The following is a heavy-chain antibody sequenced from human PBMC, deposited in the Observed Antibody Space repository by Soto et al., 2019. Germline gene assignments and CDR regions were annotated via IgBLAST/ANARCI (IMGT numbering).Heavy chain of an antibody. CDR3: ATLTYTSGLDH. J-gene: IGHJ4*02. CDR1: GYTFTIYG. D-gene: IGHD6-19*01. CDR2: ISTYNGNT. V-gene: IGHV1-18*01. Sequence: ASVKVSCKASGYTFTIYGIGCVLQAPGQCLEWMGWISTYNGNTNYAQKLHGRVTMTTDTSTSTAHMEVRSLRSDDTAVYYCATLTYTSGLDHWGQGTQVTVSS.